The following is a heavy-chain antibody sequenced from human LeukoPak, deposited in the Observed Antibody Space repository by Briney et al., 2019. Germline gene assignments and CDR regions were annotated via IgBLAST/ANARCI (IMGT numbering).Heavy chain of an antibody. Sequence: PSETLSLTCAVSGFSISSGYYWGWIRHAPGKGLECIGSIYHSESTYYNPSLKSRVTISVDTSTNQFSLKLRSVTAADTAVYYCARVRDGYNFGYFDYWGQGTLVTVSS. CDR2: IYHSEST. CDR1: GFSISSGYY. J-gene: IGHJ4*02. V-gene: IGHV4-38-2*01. CDR3: ARVRDGYNFGYFDY. D-gene: IGHD5-24*01.